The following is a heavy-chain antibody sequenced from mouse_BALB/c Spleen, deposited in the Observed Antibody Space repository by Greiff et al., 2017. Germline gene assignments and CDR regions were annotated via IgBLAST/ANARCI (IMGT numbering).Heavy chain of an antibody. Sequence: EVQGVESGGGLVQPGGSRKLSCAASGFTFSSFGMHWVRQAPEKGLEWVAYISSGSSTIYYADTVKGRFTISRDNPKNTLFLQMTSLRSEDTAMYYCARENYRYGGAMDYWGQGTSVTVSS. V-gene: IGHV5-17*02. CDR2: ISSGSSTI. CDR3: ARENYRYGGAMDY. J-gene: IGHJ4*01. CDR1: GFTFSSFG. D-gene: IGHD2-14*01.